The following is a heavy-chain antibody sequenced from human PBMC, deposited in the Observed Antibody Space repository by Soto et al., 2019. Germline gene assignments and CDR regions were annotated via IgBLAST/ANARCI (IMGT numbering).Heavy chain of an antibody. Sequence: QVQLVQSGAEVKKPGASVKVSCKASGYTFTSYGISWVRQAPGQGLEWMGWISAYNGNTNYAQKLQGRVTMTTDTSTSTAYMELRSLRSDDTAVYYCAREPPHLGSGYTLRKNDYGMDVWGQGTTVTVSS. D-gene: IGHD3-3*02. V-gene: IGHV1-18*01. CDR3: AREPPHLGSGYTLRKNDYGMDV. CDR1: GYTFTSYG. CDR2: ISAYNGNT. J-gene: IGHJ6*02.